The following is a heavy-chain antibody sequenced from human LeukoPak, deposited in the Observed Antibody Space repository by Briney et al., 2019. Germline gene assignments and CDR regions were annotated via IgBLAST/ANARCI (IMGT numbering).Heavy chain of an antibody. J-gene: IGHJ6*02. D-gene: IGHD2-21*01. CDR3: ARLDWSYYRMDV. Sequence: GGSLGLSCAASGFTFSSYWLSWVRQAPGKGLEWVANIKQDGSEKHYVDSVKGRFTFSRDNAKNSLYLQMNSLRAEDTAVYFCARLDWSYYRMDVWGQGTTVTVCS. CDR1: GFTFSSYW. V-gene: IGHV3-7*05. CDR2: IKQDGSEK.